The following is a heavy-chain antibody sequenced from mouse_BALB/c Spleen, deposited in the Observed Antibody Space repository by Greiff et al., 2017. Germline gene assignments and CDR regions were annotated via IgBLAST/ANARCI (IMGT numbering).Heavy chain of an antibody. CDR2: ISSGGST. D-gene: IGHD1-1*01. CDR3: EYYCGSGGFAY. V-gene: IGHV5-6-5*01. J-gene: IGHJ3*01. CDR1: GFTFSSYA. Sequence: DVKLVESGGGLVKPGGSLKLSCAASGFTFSSYAMSWVRQTPEKRLEWVASISSGGSTYYPDSVKGRFTISRDNARNILYLQMRSLRSEDTAMYYCEYYCGSGGFAYWGQGTLVTVSA.